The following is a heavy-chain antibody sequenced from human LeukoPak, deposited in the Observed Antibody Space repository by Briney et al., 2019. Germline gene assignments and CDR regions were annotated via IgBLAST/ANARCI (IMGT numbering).Heavy chain of an antibody. CDR1: AFPSSSYA. CDR2: VSGSGDTT. Sequence: AGSLRRSCAASAFPSSSYAMSWVRQPPGKGLEWVSGVSGSGDTTYYADSVKGRFTISRDNSKNTLYLQMDSLRAEDAAIYYCAKSDYYDESGHPSSFEYWGQGTLVTVSS. V-gene: IGHV3-23*01. J-gene: IGHJ4*02. D-gene: IGHD3-16*01. CDR3: AKSDYYDESGHPSSFEY.